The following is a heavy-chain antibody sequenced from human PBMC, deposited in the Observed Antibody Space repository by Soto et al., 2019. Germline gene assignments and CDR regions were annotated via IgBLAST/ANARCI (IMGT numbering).Heavy chain of an antibody. J-gene: IGHJ4*02. CDR2: IDPSDSYT. V-gene: IGHV5-10-1*01. CDR1: GYRFTSYW. Sequence: GESLKISCKGSGYRFTSYWISWARQMPGKGLEWMGRIDPSDSYTNYSPSFQGHVTISVDKSISTAYLQWSSLKASDTAMYYCARGGYSGHDYDYWGQGDLVTVSS. CDR3: ARGGYSGHDYDY. D-gene: IGHD5-12*01.